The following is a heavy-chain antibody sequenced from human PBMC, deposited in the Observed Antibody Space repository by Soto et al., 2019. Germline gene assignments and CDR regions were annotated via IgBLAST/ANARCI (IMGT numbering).Heavy chain of an antibody. Sequence: EASVKVSCKASGYTFTSYDMHWVRQAPGQRLEWMGGIIPLFGTANYAQKFQGRVIITADESTRTAYMELSSLRSEDTAMYYCARDLGYYDSIDTFDIWGQGTMVTVSS. CDR1: GYTFTSYD. V-gene: IGHV1-69*13. J-gene: IGHJ3*02. CDR3: ARDLGYYDSIDTFDI. D-gene: IGHD3-22*01. CDR2: IIPLFGTA.